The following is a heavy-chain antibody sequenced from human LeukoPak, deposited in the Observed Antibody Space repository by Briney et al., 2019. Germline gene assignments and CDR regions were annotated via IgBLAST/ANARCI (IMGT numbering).Heavy chain of an antibody. V-gene: IGHV3-49*03. D-gene: IGHD1-1*01. CDR3: TGYDRNEDPFDY. CDR1: GFTFGDYA. CDR2: IRSKAYGGTT. J-gene: IGHJ4*02. Sequence: GGFLRLSCTASGFTFGDYAMSWFRQAPGKGLEWVGFIRSKAYGGTTEYAASVKGRFTISRDDSKSIAYLQMNSLKTEDTAVYYCTGYDRNEDPFDYWGQGTLVTVSS.